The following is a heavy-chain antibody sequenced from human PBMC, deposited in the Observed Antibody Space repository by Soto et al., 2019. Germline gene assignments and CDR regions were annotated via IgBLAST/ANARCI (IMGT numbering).Heavy chain of an antibody. CDR3: ARTYDILLGHLGYNRFDP. J-gene: IGHJ5*02. Sequence: SETLSLTCAVSGGSISSGGYYWSWIRQHPGKGLEWIGYIYYSGSTYYNPSLKSRVTISVDTSTNQFSLKMSSVTAADTAVYYCARTYDILLGHLGYNRFDPWGQRTLVTGSS. V-gene: IGHV4-31*11. D-gene: IGHD3-9*01. CDR1: GGSISSGGYY. CDR2: IYYSGST.